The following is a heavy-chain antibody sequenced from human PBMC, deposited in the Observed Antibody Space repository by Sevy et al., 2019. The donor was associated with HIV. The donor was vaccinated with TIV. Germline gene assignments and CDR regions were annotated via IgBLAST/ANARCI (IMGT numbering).Heavy chain of an antibody. CDR1: GFPFNNAW. V-gene: IGHV3-15*01. Sequence: GGSLRLSCAAFGFPFNNAWMSWVRQAPGKGLEWVGRIKSKTDGGTTDYATPVKGRFTSSRDDSKNTLYLQMTSLKTDDTAVYYCTLEGLYCSGGSCYSEGFDTWGQGTLVTVSS. D-gene: IGHD2-15*01. CDR3: TLEGLYCSGGSCYSEGFDT. CDR2: IKSKTDGGTT. J-gene: IGHJ4*02.